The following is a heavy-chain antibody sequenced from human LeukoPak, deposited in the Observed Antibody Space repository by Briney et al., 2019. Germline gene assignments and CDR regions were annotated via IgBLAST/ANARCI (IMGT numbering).Heavy chain of an antibody. V-gene: IGHV1-18*01. J-gene: IGHJ6*02. CDR2: ISTYNGNT. CDR3: ARDPGTVVTRYYYYYGMDV. CDR1: GYTFTSYG. Sequence: AAVKVSCKASGYTFTSYGTSWVRQAHGQGLEWMGWISTYNGNTNYAQKLQGRVTMTTDTSTSTAYMALKSLRSDDTAVYYCARDPGTVVTRYYYYYGMDVWGQGTTVTVSS. D-gene: IGHD4-23*01.